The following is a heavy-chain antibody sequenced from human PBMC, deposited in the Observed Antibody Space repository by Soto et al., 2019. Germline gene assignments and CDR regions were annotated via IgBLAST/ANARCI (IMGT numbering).Heavy chain of an antibody. J-gene: IGHJ6*02. Sequence: QVQLVQSGADVKKPGASVKVSCKSSGYTFISYGINWVRRAPGQGLEWMGWISAYNGNTNYAQKLQGRVTMTTDTSTSTAYMELRSLRSDDTAVYYRARTLIGSPLGGYGMCLLGQGTTVTVFS. D-gene: IGHD3-16*01. V-gene: IGHV1-18*01. CDR1: GYTFISYG. CDR3: ARTLIGSPLGGYGMCL. CDR2: ISAYNGNT.